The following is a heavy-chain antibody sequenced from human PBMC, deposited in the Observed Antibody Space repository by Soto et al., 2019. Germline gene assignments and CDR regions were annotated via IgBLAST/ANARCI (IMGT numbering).Heavy chain of an antibody. CDR3: TRGPRATSAGTGAH. J-gene: IGHJ4*02. CDR2: SSDSGTFT. D-gene: IGHD6-13*01. Sequence: QVHLVESGGGLVKPGGSLRLSCAASGFTFSDYYMSWIRQAPGKGLEWLSYSSDSGTFTRYADSVKGRFSISRDNAKNSLYLQINSLRGEDTAIYYCTRGPRATSAGTGAHWGPGTHVTVSS. V-gene: IGHV3-11*06. CDR1: GFTFSDYY.